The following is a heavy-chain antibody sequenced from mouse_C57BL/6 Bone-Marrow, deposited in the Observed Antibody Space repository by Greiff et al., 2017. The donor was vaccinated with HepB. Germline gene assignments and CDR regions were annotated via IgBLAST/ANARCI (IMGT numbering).Heavy chain of an antibody. D-gene: IGHD2-4*01. CDR1: GYTFTSYW. CDR3: ASEDYDGDYYAMDY. CDR2: IYPGSGST. V-gene: IGHV1-55*01. J-gene: IGHJ4*01. Sequence: QVQLKESGAELVKPGASVKMSCKASGYTFTSYWITWVKQRPGQGLEWIGDIYPGSGSTNYNEKFKSKATLTVDTSSSTAYMQLSSLTSEDSAVYYCASEDYDGDYYAMDYWGQGTLVTVSS.